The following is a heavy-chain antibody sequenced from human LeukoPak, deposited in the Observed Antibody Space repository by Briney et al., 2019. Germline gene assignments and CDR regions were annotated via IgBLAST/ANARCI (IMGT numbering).Heavy chain of an antibody. V-gene: IGHV1-3*01. J-gene: IGHJ4*02. Sequence: ASVKVSCKASGYTFTNYVVHWVRQAPGQRLEWMGWINPGNGNRKHSQKFEGRVTITRDTSASTAYMELSSLGSEDTAVYYCARETTVFFDYWGQGTLVTVFS. CDR3: ARETTVFFDY. D-gene: IGHD4-17*01. CDR1: GYTFTNYV. CDR2: INPGNGNR.